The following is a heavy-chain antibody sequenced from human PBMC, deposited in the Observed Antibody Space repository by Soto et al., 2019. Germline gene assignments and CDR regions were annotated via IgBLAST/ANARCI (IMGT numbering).Heavy chain of an antibody. CDR3: AKERYCSATSCYGGFDF. J-gene: IGHJ3*01. CDR2: ISAGGANT. D-gene: IGHD2-2*01. Sequence: GGSLRLSCAASGFDFRSYAMSWVRLAPGRGLEWVSTISAGGANTQVAETLRGRFTVVRDNSKDTLHLQMNTLRADDTAIYWCAKERYCSATSCYGGFDFWGQETVVTVSS. V-gene: IGHV3-23*01. CDR1: GFDFRSYA.